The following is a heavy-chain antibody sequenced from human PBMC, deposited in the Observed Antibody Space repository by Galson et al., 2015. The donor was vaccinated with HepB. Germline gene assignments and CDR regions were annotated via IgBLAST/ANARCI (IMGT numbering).Heavy chain of an antibody. CDR1: GGSFSGYY. D-gene: IGHD2-21*02. CDR3: ARVAYCGGDCYQDY. J-gene: IGHJ4*02. Sequence: VYGGSFSGYYWSWIRQPPGKGLEWIGEINHSGSTYYNPSLKSRVTISVDTSKNQSSLKLSSVTAADTAVYYCARVAYCGGDCYQDYWGQGTLVTVSS. CDR2: INHSGST. V-gene: IGHV4-34*01.